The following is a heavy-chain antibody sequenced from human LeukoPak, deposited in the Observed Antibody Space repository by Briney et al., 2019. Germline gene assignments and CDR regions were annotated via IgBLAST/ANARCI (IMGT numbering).Heavy chain of an antibody. D-gene: IGHD6-13*01. CDR3: ARDRPGGSSLDY. Sequence: SETLSLTCTVSGGSISGCYWSWIRQPPGKGLEWIAYIYYSGSTNYNPSLKSRVTISVDTSKNQFSLKLTSVTAADTAVYYCARDRPGGSSLDYWGQGTLVTVSS. V-gene: IGHV4-59*01. J-gene: IGHJ4*02. CDR2: IYYSGST. CDR1: GGSISGCY.